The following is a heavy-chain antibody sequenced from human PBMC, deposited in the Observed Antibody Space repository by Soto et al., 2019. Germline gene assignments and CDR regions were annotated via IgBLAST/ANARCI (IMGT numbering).Heavy chain of an antibody. D-gene: IGHD5-18*01. J-gene: IGHJ4*02. CDR1: GDSVSSNSAA. CDR2: TYYRSEWYN. Sequence: SQTLSLTCAISGDSVSSNSAAWTWIRQSPSRGLEWLGRTYYRSEWYNDYAASVKSRIRINPDTSKNQFSLKLSSVTAADTAVYYCARESLDGYSYGWTKFDYWGQGTLVTVSS. V-gene: IGHV6-1*01. CDR3: ARESLDGYSYGWTKFDY.